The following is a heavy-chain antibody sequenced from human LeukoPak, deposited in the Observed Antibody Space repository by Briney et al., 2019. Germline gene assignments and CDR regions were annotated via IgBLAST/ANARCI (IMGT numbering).Heavy chain of an antibody. CDR3: ALGVMAAARDDY. V-gene: IGHV4-30-2*01. Sequence: SQTLSLTCAVSGGSISSGGYSWSWIRQPPGKGLEWIGYIYHSGSTYYNPSLKSRVTISVDRSKNQFSLKLSSVTAADTAVYYCALGVMAAARDDYWGQGTLVTVSS. CDR2: IYHSGST. J-gene: IGHJ4*02. CDR1: GGSISSGGYS. D-gene: IGHD6-25*01.